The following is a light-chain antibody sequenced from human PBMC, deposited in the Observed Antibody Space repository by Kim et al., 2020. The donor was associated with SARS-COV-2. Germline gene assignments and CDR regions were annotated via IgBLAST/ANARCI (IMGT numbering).Light chain of an antibody. CDR3: QKYDSAPRT. J-gene: IGKJ2*01. CDR1: QGIRSY. CDR2: AAS. Sequence: SASIGDKVTMTCPASQGIRSYLAWYQQKPGKAPKPLVYAASSLLSGVPSRFSGSGSGTDFTLTISSLQPEDVATYYCQKYDSAPRTFGQRTKLEI. V-gene: IGKV1-27*01.